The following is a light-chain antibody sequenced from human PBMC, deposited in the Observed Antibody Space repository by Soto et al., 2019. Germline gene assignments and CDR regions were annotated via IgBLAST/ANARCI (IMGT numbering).Light chain of an antibody. J-gene: IGKJ3*01. CDR3: QHYSNRPPT. CDR1: ESVHRN. CDR2: YAS. Sequence: EMVMTQSPATLSVSPGERVTLSCRASESVHRNLAWYQQKPGQGPSLLIYYASTRATGVPDRFTGSGSGTEFTLTISNLQSEDFGVYHCQHYSNRPPTFGPGTNVEIK. V-gene: IGKV3-15*01.